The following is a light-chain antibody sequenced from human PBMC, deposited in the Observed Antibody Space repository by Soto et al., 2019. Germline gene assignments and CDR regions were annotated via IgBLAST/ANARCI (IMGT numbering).Light chain of an antibody. CDR1: QSIDSK. CDR2: AAS. CDR3: QQYNSWPPIT. Sequence: IVMTQSPATLSVSPGEGATLSCRAGQSIDSKLAWYQQRPGQAPRLLIYAASTRATGIPARFSGSGSGTEFTLTISSLQSEDFAVYYCQQYNSWPPITFGGGTKVDIK. V-gene: IGKV3-15*01. J-gene: IGKJ4*01.